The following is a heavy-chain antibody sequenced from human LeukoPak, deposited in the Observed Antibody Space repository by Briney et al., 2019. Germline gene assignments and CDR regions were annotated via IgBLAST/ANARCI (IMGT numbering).Heavy chain of an antibody. CDR1: GFTFSDYS. CDR3: AGTTYGSPCAFDL. D-gene: IGHD4-17*01. J-gene: IGHJ5*02. Sequence: GGSLRLSCVASGFTFSDYSMNWVRQAPGKGLDWVSSISSTSTYIFYADSVRGRFTISRDDAKSSLYLQMNSLRAEDTAVYHCAGTTYGSPCAFDLWGQGTLVTVSS. V-gene: IGHV3-21*01. CDR2: ISSTSTYI.